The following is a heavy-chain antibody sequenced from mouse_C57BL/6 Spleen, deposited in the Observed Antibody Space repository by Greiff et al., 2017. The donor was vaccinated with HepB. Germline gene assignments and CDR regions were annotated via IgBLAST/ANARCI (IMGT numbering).Heavy chain of an antibody. CDR1: GYTFTDYY. J-gene: IGHJ4*01. D-gene: IGHD2-2*01. CDR2: INPNNGGT. CDR3: ARWLRVDYYAIDY. Sequence: EVQLQQSGPELVKPGASVKISCKASGYTFTDYYMNWVKQSHGKSLEWIGDINPNNGGTSYNQKFKGKATLTVDKSSSTAYMELRSLTSEDSAVYYCARWLRVDYYAIDYWGQGTSVTVSS. V-gene: IGHV1-26*01.